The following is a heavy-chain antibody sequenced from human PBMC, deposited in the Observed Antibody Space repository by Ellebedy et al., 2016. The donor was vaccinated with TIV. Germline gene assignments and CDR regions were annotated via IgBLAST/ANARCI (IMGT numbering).Heavy chain of an antibody. V-gene: IGHV4-39*01. J-gene: IGHJ4*02. CDR1: GGSISSSSYY. CDR3: ARRKVTIPRADAYFDY. Sequence: GSLRLSXTVSGGSISSSSYYWGWIRQPPGKGLEWIGSIYYSGNTYYNPSLKSRVTISIDTSKNQFSLRLSSVTAADTAIYRCARRKVTIPRADAYFDYWGQGILVTVSS. D-gene: IGHD3-3*01. CDR2: IYYSGNT.